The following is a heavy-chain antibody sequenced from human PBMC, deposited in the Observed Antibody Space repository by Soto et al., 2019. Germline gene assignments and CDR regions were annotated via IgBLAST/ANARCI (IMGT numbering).Heavy chain of an antibody. CDR2: IYSGGST. CDR3: ARDSSRSIEARLDY. D-gene: IGHD6-6*01. CDR1: GFTFSSYA. J-gene: IGHJ4*02. V-gene: IGHV3-66*01. Sequence: GGSLRLSCAASGFTFSSYAMHWVRQAPGKGLEWVSVIYSGGSTYYADSVKGRFTISRDNSKNTLYLQMNPLRAEDTAVYYCARDSSRSIEARLDYWGQGTLVSVSS.